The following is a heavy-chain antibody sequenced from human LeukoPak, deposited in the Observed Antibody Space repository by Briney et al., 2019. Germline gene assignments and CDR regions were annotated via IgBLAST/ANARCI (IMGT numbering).Heavy chain of an antibody. CDR1: GFTFSSYW. J-gene: IGHJ4*02. Sequence: GGSLRLSCAASGFTFSSYWMHWVRQAPGKGLEWVSLISGDGGSTYYADPVKGRFTISRDNSKNSLYLQMNSLRTEDTALFYCAKDISYGRVDYFDYWGQGTLVTVSS. CDR3: AKDISYGRVDYFDY. CDR2: ISGDGGST. V-gene: IGHV3-43*02. D-gene: IGHD2-15*01.